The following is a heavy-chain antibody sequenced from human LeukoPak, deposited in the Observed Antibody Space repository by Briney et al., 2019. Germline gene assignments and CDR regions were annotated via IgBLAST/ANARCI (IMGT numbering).Heavy chain of an antibody. CDR3: ARIGEGDDDYYGSGSRWPSVNQFDY. CDR1: GYTFTSYA. J-gene: IGHJ4*02. D-gene: IGHD3-10*01. CDR2: INTNTGNP. V-gene: IGHV7-4-1*02. Sequence: ASVKVSCKASGYTFTSYAMNWVRQAPGQGLEWMGWINTNTGNPTYAQGFTGRFVFSLDTSVSTAYLQISSLKAEDTAVYYCARIGEGDDDYYGSGSRWPSVNQFDYWGQGTLVTVSS.